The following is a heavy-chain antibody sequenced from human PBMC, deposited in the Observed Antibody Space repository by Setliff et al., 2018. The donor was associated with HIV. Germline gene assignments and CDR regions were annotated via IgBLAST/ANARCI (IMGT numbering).Heavy chain of an antibody. J-gene: IGHJ4*02. Sequence: SETLSLTCTVSGGSISSGSYYWSWIRQPAGKGLEWIGHIYTSGSTNYNPSLKSRVTISGDTSKNQFSLRLSSVTAADTAVYYCARAPTGELDFWGQGTLVTVSS. CDR3: ARAPTGELDF. D-gene: IGHD7-27*01. CDR2: IYTSGST. V-gene: IGHV4-61*09. CDR1: GGSISSGSYY.